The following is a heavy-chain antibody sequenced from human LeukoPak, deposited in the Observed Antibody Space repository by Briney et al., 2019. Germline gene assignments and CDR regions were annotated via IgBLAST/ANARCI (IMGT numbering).Heavy chain of an antibody. CDR2: INPSGGST. CDR1: GYTFTSYY. CDR3: AREGERGYCSSTSCQKNWFDP. V-gene: IGHV1-46*01. D-gene: IGHD2-2*01. J-gene: IGHJ5*02. Sequence: ASVKVSCKASGYTFTSYYMHWVRQAPGQGLEWMGIINPSGGSTSYAQKFQGRVTMTRDMSTSTVYMELSSLRSEDTAVYYCAREGERGYCSSTSCQKNWFDPWGQGTLVTISS.